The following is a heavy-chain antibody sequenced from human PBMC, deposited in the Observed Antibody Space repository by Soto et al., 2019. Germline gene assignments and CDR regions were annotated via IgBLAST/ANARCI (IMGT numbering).Heavy chain of an antibody. J-gene: IGHJ4*02. CDR1: GFTFSSYG. CDR2: IWYDGSNK. V-gene: IGHV3-33*01. D-gene: IGHD3-16*01. CDR3: ARDEYVPWVFDY. Sequence: GGSLRLSCAASGFTFSSYGMHWVRQAPGKGLEWVAVIWYDGSNKYYADSVKGRFTISRDNSKNTLYLQMNSLRAEDTAVYYCARDEYVPWVFDYWGQGTLVTVSS.